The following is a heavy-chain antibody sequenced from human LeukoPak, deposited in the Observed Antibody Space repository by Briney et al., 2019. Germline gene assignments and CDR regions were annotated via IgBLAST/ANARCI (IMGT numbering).Heavy chain of an antibody. CDR3: ARRRTGSNYVYYYYYMDV. J-gene: IGHJ6*03. D-gene: IGHD4-11*01. CDR1: GGSISSSSYY. CDR2: IYYSGST. Sequence: PSEALSLTCTVSGGSISSSSYYWRWIRQPPGKGLEWIGSIYYSGSTYYNPSLKSRVTISVDTSKNQFSLRLSSVTAADTAVYYCARRRTGSNYVYYYYYMDVWGKGTTVTVSS. V-gene: IGHV4-39*01.